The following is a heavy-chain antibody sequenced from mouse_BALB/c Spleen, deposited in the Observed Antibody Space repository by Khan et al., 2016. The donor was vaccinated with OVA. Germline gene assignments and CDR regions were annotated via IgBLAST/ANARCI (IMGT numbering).Heavy chain of an antibody. V-gene: IGHV1-7*01. CDR3: ARWGPGKDY. Sequence: QVQLQQSGAELAKPGASVKMSCKASGYTFTSYWMHWVKQRPGQGLEWIGYINPSTGYTEYNQKFKDKATLTADKSSSTAYMQLSSLTCEDSAVYYCARWGPGKDYWGQGTTLTVSS. CDR1: GYTFTSYW. D-gene: IGHD3-3*01. CDR2: INPSTGYT. J-gene: IGHJ2*01.